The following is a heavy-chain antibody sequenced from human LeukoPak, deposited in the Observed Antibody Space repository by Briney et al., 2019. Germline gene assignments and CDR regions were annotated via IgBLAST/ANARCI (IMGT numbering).Heavy chain of an antibody. D-gene: IGHD2-2*01. V-gene: IGHV3-7*03. CDR1: GFTFSSYW. J-gene: IGHJ5*02. CDR2: IKQDGSEK. Sequence: LAGGSLRLSCAASGFTFSSYWMSWVHQAPGKGLEWVANIKQDGSEKYYVDSVKGRFTISGDNAKNSLYLQMNSLRAEDTAVYYCARYCSSTSCYSDWFDPWGQGTLVTVSS. CDR3: ARYCSSTSCYSDWFDP.